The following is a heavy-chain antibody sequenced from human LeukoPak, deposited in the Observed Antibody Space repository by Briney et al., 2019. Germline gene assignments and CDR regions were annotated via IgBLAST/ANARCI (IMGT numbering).Heavy chain of an antibody. V-gene: IGHV3-23*01. CDR1: GFTFSTNA. J-gene: IGHJ3*02. D-gene: IGHD3-22*01. CDR2: ISGSGDG. Sequence: GGSLRLSCAASGFTFSTNAMTWVRQAPGKGLEWVSAISGSGDGKYEDSVRGRFTISRDNSKNTVFLEMKSLRAEDTAVYYCARGFHYYDSSGLWAFDIWGQGTMVTVSS. CDR3: ARGFHYYDSSGLWAFDI.